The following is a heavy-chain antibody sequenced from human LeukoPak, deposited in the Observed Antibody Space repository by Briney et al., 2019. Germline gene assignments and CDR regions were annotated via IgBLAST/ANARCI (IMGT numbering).Heavy chain of an antibody. Sequence: SETLSLTCTVSGGSISDYYWSWIRQPPGKGLEWIGYIYYSGSTNYTPSVKSRVTISINPSKNQFSLRLSAVTAADTAVYYCAGATSREAFDIWGQGTRVTVSS. V-gene: IGHV4-59*01. J-gene: IGHJ3*02. CDR2: IYYSGST. CDR3: AGATSREAFDI. CDR1: GGSISDYY. D-gene: IGHD2-2*01.